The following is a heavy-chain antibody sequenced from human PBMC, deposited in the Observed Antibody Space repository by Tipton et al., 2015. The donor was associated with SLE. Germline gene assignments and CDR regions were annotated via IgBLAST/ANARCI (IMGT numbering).Heavy chain of an antibody. D-gene: IGHD6-19*01. Sequence: TLSLTCTVSGCSISRYYWNWIRQPPGKGLEWIGYIYYSGSTNYNPSLKSRVTISVDTSKNQFSLKLSSVTAADTAVYYCARSWGSSGRGDAIDIWGQGTMVTVSS. J-gene: IGHJ3*02. CDR2: IYYSGST. CDR3: ARSWGSSGRGDAIDI. CDR1: GCSISRYY. V-gene: IGHV4-59*01.